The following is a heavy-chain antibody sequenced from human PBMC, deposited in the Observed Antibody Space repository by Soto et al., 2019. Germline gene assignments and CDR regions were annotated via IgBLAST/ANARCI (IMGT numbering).Heavy chain of an antibody. Sequence: SETLSLTCTVSGGSISSYYWTWIRQPPGKGLEWIGYIYYSGITDYNPSLKSRVTISVDTSKNQFSLNLNSVTAADTAVYYCAKYHDFWSGSNWFDPWGQGILVTVSS. CDR2: IYYSGIT. CDR3: AKYHDFWSGSNWFDP. CDR1: GGSISSYY. J-gene: IGHJ5*02. D-gene: IGHD3-3*01. V-gene: IGHV4-59*08.